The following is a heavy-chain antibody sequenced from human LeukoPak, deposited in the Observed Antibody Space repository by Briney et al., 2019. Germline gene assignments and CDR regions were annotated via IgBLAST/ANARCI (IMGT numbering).Heavy chain of an antibody. CDR2: IRFDGINK. J-gene: IGHJ5*02. CDR3: TKVGPYGSGRDGWFDP. D-gene: IGHD3-10*01. V-gene: IGHV3-30*02. Sequence: GGSLRLSCAASGFTFSNYGMHWVRQAPGKGLEWVAFIRFDGINKYYADSLKGRFTISRDNSKSTLYLQMNRLRADDTAVYFCTKVGPYGSGRDGWFDPWGQGTLVTVSS. CDR1: GFTFSNYG.